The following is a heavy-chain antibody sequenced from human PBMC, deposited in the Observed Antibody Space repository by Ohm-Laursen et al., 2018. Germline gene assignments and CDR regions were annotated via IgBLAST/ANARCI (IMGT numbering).Heavy chain of an antibody. CDR3: ARQDDYIWGSYQD. Sequence: SDTLSLTCTVSGGSISTFYWSWIRQPPGKGLEWIGYIYYSGSANYNPSLKSRVTISVDTSKNQFSLKLNSVTAADTAVYYCARQDDYIWGSYQDWGQGTLVTVSP. D-gene: IGHD3-16*02. CDR2: IYYSGSA. CDR1: GGSISTFY. V-gene: IGHV4-59*08. J-gene: IGHJ4*02.